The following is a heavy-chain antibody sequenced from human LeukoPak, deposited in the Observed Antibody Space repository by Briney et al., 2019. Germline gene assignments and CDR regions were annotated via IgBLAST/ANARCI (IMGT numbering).Heavy chain of an antibody. CDR1: GDSVSINSAA. V-gene: IGHV6-1*01. D-gene: IGHD2-2*02. J-gene: IGHJ4*02. Sequence: SPTLSLTSAVSGDSVSINSAASAWLRQSPSRGLEWLGRTYYRSKWYNEYAVSVKSRITINPDTSKNQFSLQLNSVTPEDAAVYYCARGYHSPYPWWVVPAAIIYFDYWGQGTLVTVSS. CDR3: ARGYHSPYPWWVVPAAIIYFDY. CDR2: TYYRSKWYN.